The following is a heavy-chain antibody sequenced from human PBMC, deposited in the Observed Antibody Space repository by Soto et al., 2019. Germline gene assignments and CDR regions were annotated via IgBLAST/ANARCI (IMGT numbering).Heavy chain of an antibody. J-gene: IGHJ6*02. V-gene: IGHV5-51*01. CDR3: ARQVTTFDYYYYYGMDV. Sequence: PGESLKISCKGSGYSFTSYWIGWVCQMPGKGLEWMGIIYPGDSDTRYSPSFQGQVTISADKSISTAYLQWSSLKASDTAMYYCARQVTTFDYYYYYGMDVWGQGTTVTVS. CDR1: GYSFTSYW. CDR2: IYPGDSDT. D-gene: IGHD4-4*01.